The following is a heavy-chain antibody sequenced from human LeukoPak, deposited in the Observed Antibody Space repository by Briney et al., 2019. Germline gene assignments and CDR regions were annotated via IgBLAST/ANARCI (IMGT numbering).Heavy chain of an antibody. Sequence: SETLSLTCTVSGVSISSYYWSWIRQPAGKGLEWIGRIYTSGSTNYNPSLKSRVTMSVGTSKNQFSLKLSSVTAADTAVYYCARSPAAASWFDPWGQGTLVTVSS. CDR3: ARSPAAASWFDP. J-gene: IGHJ5*02. V-gene: IGHV4-4*07. CDR2: IYTSGST. D-gene: IGHD2-2*01. CDR1: GVSISSYY.